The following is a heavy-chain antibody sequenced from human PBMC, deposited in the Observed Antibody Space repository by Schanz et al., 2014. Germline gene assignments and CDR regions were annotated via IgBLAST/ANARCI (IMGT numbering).Heavy chain of an antibody. CDR3: ARVPYGSGSYWDY. CDR1: GFTFSSYA. CDR2: ISYDGRNK. D-gene: IGHD3-10*01. Sequence: QVQLVESGGGVVQPGRSLRLSCAASGFTFSSYAMHWVRQAPGKGLEWVAVISYDGRNKYYADSVKGRFTISRDSPKNTLYLQMNSLRAEDTAVYYCARVPYGSGSYWDYWGQGTLVTVSS. V-gene: IGHV3-30-3*01. J-gene: IGHJ4*02.